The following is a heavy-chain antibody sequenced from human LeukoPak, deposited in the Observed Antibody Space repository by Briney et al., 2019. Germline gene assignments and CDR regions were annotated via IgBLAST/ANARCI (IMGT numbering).Heavy chain of an antibody. CDR2: ISGSGGST. J-gene: IGHJ4*02. CDR1: GFTFSSYA. D-gene: IGHD3-22*01. Sequence: GGSLRLSCAASGFTFSSYAMSWVRQAPGKGLEWVSAISGSGGSTYYADSVKGRFTISRDNSKNTLYLQMNSLRAEDTAVYYCAKGYYYDSSGYYPWGPFDYWGQGTLVTVSS. V-gene: IGHV3-23*01. CDR3: AKGYYYDSSGYYPWGPFDY.